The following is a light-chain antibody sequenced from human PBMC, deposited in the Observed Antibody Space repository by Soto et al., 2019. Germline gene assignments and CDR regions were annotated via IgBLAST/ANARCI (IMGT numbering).Light chain of an antibody. CDR1: QTISSS. CDR2: AAS. J-gene: IGKJ2*01. V-gene: IGKV1-39*01. Sequence: DIQMTQSPSSLSASVGDRVTITCRASQTISSSLNWYQQKLGKAPKLLIYAASSLPSGVPSRFSGSGSGTDFNLTISSLQPEDFATYYCQQSYSTPQTFGQGTKLEIK. CDR3: QQSYSTPQT.